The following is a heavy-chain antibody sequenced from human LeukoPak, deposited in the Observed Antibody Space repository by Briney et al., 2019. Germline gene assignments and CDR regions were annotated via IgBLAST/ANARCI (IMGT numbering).Heavy chain of an antibody. CDR1: GFTFSSYA. J-gene: IGHJ6*02. Sequence: PGGSLGLSCAASGFTFSSYAMSWVRQAPGKGLEWVSSIGGSGSTTHYAESVKGRLTISRDSSKNTLHLQMSSLRADDTAVYYCAEAASSSWPSYYYGMDVWGQGTTVTVSS. CDR2: IGGSGSTT. CDR3: AEAASSSWPSYYYGMDV. V-gene: IGHV3-23*01. D-gene: IGHD6-13*01.